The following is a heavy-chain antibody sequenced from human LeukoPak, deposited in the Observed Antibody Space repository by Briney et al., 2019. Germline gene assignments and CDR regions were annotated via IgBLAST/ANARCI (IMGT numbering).Heavy chain of an antibody. CDR1: GFTFSSYA. CDR2: ISYDGTNK. V-gene: IGHV3-30*04. J-gene: IGHJ4*02. D-gene: IGHD3-10*01. CDR3: ARDMVRGVIMDYYFDY. Sequence: GGSLRLSCAASGFTFSSYAMHWVRQAPGKGLEWVAVISYDGTNKYYADSVKGRFTISRDNSENTLYLQMNSLRAEDTAVYYCARDMVRGVIMDYYFDYWGQGTLVTVSS.